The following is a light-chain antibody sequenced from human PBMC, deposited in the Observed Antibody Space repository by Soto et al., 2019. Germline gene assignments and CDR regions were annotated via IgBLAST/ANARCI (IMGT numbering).Light chain of an antibody. J-gene: IGKJ4*01. V-gene: IGKV1-27*01. CDR3: HKYNHAPT. Sequence: DIQLTQSPSSLSASVGDRVTITCRASQAISSYLAWYQQIPGKVPELLIYATSTLQSGAPSRFSGSGSGTDFTLTISSLQPEDVATYYCHKYNHAPTFGGVTKVEIK. CDR2: ATS. CDR1: QAISSY.